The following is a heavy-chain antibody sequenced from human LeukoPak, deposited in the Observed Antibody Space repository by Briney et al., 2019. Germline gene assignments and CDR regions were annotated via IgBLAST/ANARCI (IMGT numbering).Heavy chain of an antibody. CDR1: GLTFSSHW. Sequence: QAGGSLRLSCAASGLTFSSHWMGWVRQAPGKGLEWVAVIWYDGSNKYYADSVKGRFTISRDNSKNTLYLQMNSLRAEDTAVYYCARGLRLTTVTTHYDYWGQGTLVTVSS. V-gene: IGHV3-33*08. CDR3: ARGLRLTTVTTHYDY. D-gene: IGHD4-11*01. J-gene: IGHJ4*02. CDR2: IWYDGSNK.